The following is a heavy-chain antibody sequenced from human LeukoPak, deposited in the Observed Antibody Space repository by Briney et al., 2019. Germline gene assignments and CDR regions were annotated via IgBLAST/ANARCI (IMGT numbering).Heavy chain of an antibody. CDR1: GGSISSGSYY. J-gene: IGHJ4*02. CDR3: ARDVRDGYNLFDY. D-gene: IGHD5-24*01. Sequence: PSETLSLTCTVSGGSISSGSYYWSWIRQPAGKGLEWIGRIYTSGSTNYNPSLKSRVTISVDTSKNQFSLKLSSVTAADTAVYYCARDVRDGYNLFDYWGQGTLVTVSS. V-gene: IGHV4-61*02. CDR2: IYTSGST.